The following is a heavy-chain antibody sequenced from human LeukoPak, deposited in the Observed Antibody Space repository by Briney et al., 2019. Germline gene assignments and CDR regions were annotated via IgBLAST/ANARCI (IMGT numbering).Heavy chain of an antibody. CDR2: VYYSGST. D-gene: IGHD6-19*01. V-gene: IGHV4-59*01. Sequence: PSETLSLTCTVSGGSISSYYWSWIRQPPGKGLGWVGYVYYSGSTNYNPSLKSRVTISVDTSKNQFSLELSSVTAADTAVYYCAIEQWLTNYYYYCMDVWGQGTTVTVSS. CDR3: AIEQWLTNYYYYCMDV. CDR1: GGSISSYY. J-gene: IGHJ6*02.